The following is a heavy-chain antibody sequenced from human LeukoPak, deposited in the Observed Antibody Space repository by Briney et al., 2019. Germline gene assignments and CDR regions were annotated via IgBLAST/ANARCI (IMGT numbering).Heavy chain of an antibody. CDR3: ARDLEHCRNIICSNSAY. CDR1: GDSFSSYA. Sequence: SVKVSCKASGDSFSSYALSWVRQAPGQGLEWMGRIIPILDIKTYAERFQGRVSMTTDTSTNTVYMDLRSLRSDDTAVYYCARDLEHCRNIICSNSAYWGQGTLVTVSS. CDR2: IIPILDIK. J-gene: IGHJ4*02. V-gene: IGHV1-69*04. D-gene: IGHD2-2*01.